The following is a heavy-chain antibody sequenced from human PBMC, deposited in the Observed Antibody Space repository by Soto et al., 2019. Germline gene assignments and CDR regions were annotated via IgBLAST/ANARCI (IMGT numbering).Heavy chain of an antibody. CDR1: GGTFSSYA. J-gene: IGHJ6*02. D-gene: IGHD6-19*01. CDR3: ARHVTVAGYYYGMDV. CDR2: IIHIFVTA. V-gene: IGHV1-69*12. Sequence: QVQLVQSGAEVKKPGASVKGSCKASGGTFSSYAISWVRQAPGQGLEWMGGIIHIFVTANYAQKFQARVTITADESTSTASMWLASIRSEDTAVYYLARHVTVAGYYYGMDVGGQGTTGTVSS.